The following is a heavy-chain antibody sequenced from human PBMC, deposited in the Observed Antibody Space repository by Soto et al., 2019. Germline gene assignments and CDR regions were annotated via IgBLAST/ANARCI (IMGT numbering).Heavy chain of an antibody. CDR1: GFTFSSYA. D-gene: IGHD3-3*01. CDR2: ISGSGGST. V-gene: IGHV3-23*01. Sequence: GGSLRLSCAASGFTFSSYAMSWVRQAPGKGLEWVSAISGSGGSTYYADSVKGRFTISRDNSKNTLYLQMNSLRAEDTAVYYCAKLQSYDFWSGYRYQYGMDVWGQGTTVTVSS. CDR3: AKLQSYDFWSGYRYQYGMDV. J-gene: IGHJ6*02.